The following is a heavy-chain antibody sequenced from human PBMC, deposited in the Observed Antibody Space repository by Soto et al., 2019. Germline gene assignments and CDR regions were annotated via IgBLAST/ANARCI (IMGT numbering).Heavy chain of an antibody. D-gene: IGHD6-19*01. J-gene: IGHJ6*02. Sequence: GGSLRLSCAASGFTFSSYGMHWVRQAPGKGLEWVAVIWYDGSNKYYADSVKGRFTISRDNSKNTLYLQMNSLRAEDTAVYYCARDIAEQWLETLYGMDVWGQGTTVTVSS. CDR1: GFTFSSYG. V-gene: IGHV3-33*01. CDR3: ARDIAEQWLETLYGMDV. CDR2: IWYDGSNK.